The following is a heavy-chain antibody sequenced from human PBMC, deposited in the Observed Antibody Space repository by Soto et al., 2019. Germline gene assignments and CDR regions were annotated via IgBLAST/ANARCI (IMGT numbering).Heavy chain of an antibody. CDR3: ARGGYSTPYDY. CDR1: GFTFSSHS. Sequence: EVQLLESGGGLVQPGGSLRLSCVASGFTFSSHSMTWVRQAPGKGLEWVSTIRGNGGTTYYGDSVNGRFTIARDNSKNALYLHVNSLRAEDTAQYYCARGGYSTPYDYWGQGTLVTVSS. CDR2: IRGNGGTT. D-gene: IGHD6-13*01. V-gene: IGHV3-23*01. J-gene: IGHJ4*02.